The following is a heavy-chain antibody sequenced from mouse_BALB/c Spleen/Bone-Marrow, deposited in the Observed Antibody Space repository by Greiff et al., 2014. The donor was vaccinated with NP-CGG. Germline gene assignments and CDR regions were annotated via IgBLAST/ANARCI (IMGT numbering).Heavy chain of an antibody. CDR3: ASYFYYAMDY. V-gene: IGHV3-6*02. D-gene: IGHD1-1*01. J-gene: IGHJ4*01. CDR2: ISYDGSN. Sequence: VQLQQSGPGLVKPPQSLSLTCSVTGYSITSGYYWNWIRQFPGNKLEWMGYISYDGSNNYNPSLKNRISITRDTSKNQFFLKLNSVTTEDTATYYCASYFYYAMDYWGQGTSVTVSS. CDR1: GYSITSGYY.